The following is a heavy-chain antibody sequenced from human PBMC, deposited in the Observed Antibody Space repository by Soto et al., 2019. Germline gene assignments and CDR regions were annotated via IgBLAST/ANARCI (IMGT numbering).Heavy chain of an antibody. Sequence: QLLESGGGLVQPGGSLRLSCAASGCTFSIYAMTWVRQAPGKGLEWVAGLSGGGETTYYTDSVKGRFTISRDNSKNTLSLQMNSLTAEDTAVYYCAKHRTNGGYCFDSWGQGTLVTVSS. J-gene: IGHJ4*02. D-gene: IGHD7-27*01. CDR3: AKHRTNGGYCFDS. CDR1: GCTFSIYA. V-gene: IGHV3-23*01. CDR2: LSGGGETT.